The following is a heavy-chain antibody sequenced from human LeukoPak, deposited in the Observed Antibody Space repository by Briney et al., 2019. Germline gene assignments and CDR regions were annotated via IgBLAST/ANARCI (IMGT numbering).Heavy chain of an antibody. D-gene: IGHD3-10*01. CDR2: ISGSGGST. CDR1: GFTFSRYA. J-gene: IGHJ3*02. CDR3: AKDQERYFYGSGSYSADVFDI. Sequence: GRSLRLSCAASGFTFSRYAMSWVGQAPGKGLEWVSAISGSGGSTYYADSVKGRFTISRDNSKNTLYLQMNSLRAEDTAVYYCAKDQERYFYGSGSYSADVFDIWGQGTMDTVSS. V-gene: IGHV3-23*01.